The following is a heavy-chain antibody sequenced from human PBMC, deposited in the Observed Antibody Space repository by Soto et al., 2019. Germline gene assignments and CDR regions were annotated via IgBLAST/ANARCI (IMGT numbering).Heavy chain of an antibody. CDR2: INHSGST. CDR1: GGSFSGYY. J-gene: IGHJ6*02. V-gene: IGHV4-34*01. Sequence: SETLSLTCAVYGGSFSGYYWSWIRQPPGKGLEWIGEINHSGSTNYNPSLKSRVTISVDTSKNQFSLKLSSVTAADTAVYYCARAFPSRGYCYGMDVWGQGTTVTVS. CDR3: ARAFPSRGYCYGMDV.